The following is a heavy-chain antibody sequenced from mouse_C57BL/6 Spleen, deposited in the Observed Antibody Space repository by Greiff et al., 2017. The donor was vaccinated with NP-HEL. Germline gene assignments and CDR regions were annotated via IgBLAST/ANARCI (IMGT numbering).Heavy chain of an antibody. D-gene: IGHD1-1*01. CDR1: GYSITSDY. Sequence: VQLKQSGPGLAKPSQTLSLTCSVTGYSITSDYWNWIRKFPGNTLEYMGYISYSGSTYYNPSLKSRISITRDTSKNQYYLQLNSVTTEDTATYYCARWWDYYGSSYWYFDVWGTGTTVTVSS. J-gene: IGHJ1*03. CDR2: ISYSGST. CDR3: ARWWDYYGSSYWYFDV. V-gene: IGHV3-8*01.